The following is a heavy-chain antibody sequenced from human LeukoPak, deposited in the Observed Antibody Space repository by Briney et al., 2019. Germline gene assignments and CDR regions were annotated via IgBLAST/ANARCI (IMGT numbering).Heavy chain of an antibody. V-gene: IGHV4-59*08. Sequence: SETLSLTCTVSGGSISSYYWSWIRQPPGKGLEWIGYIYYSGSTNYNPSLKSRVTISVDTSKNHFSLKLSSVTAADTAVYYCARLGNSYGYGIDYWGQGTLVTVSS. CDR2: IYYSGST. CDR3: ARLGNSYGYGIDY. J-gene: IGHJ4*02. D-gene: IGHD5-18*01. CDR1: GGSISSYY.